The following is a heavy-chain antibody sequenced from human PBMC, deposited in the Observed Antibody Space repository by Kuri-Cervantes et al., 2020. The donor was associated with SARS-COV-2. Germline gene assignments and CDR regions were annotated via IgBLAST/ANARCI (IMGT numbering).Heavy chain of an antibody. J-gene: IGHJ4*02. CDR2: IWYGGINK. V-gene: IGHV3-33*08. Sequence: GGSLRLSCAASGFTFSSYGMHWFRQAPGKGLEGVAVIWYGGINKYYADSVKGRFTISRDNSKNTLYLQMNSLRAEDTAVYYCARDLYFDLRELREEYGFDYWGQGTLVTVSS. CDR1: GFTFSSYG. CDR3: ARDLYFDLRELREEYGFDY. D-gene: IGHD1-26*01.